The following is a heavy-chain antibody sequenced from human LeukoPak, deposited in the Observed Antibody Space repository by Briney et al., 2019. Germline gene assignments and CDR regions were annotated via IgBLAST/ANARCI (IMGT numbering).Heavy chain of an antibody. V-gene: IGHV4-34*01. CDR2: INHSGST. Sequence: SETLSLTCAVYGGSFSGYYWSWIRQPPGKGLEWIGEINHSGSTNYNPSLKSRVTISVDKSKNQFSLKLSSVTAADTAVYYCARDPEIAAAGDPDYWGQGTLVTVSS. J-gene: IGHJ4*02. D-gene: IGHD6-13*01. CDR3: ARDPEIAAAGDPDY. CDR1: GGSFSGYY.